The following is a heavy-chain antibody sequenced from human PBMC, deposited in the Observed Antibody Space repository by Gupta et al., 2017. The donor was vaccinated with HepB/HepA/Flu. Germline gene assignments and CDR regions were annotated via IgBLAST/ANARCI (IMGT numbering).Heavy chain of an antibody. Sequence: QITLKESGPTLVKPTQTLTLTCTFSGFSLSISGVGVGWIRQPPGKALEWLALIYWDYDKRYRPSLKTRLTITKDTSKNQVVLTMTNMDPVDTATYYCAQTSRGVGRNWGQGTLVTVSS. V-gene: IGHV2-5*02. D-gene: IGHD2-8*01. CDR2: IYWDYDK. CDR3: AQTSRGVGRN. J-gene: IGHJ4*02. CDR1: GFSLSISGVG.